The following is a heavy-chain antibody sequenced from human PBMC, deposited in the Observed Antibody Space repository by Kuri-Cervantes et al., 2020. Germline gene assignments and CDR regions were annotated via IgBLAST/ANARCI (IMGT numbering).Heavy chain of an antibody. Sequence: GESLKISCAASGFTFSSYGMHWVRQAPGKGLEWVAVIWYDGSNKYYADSVKGRFTISRDNSKNTLYLQVNSLRAEDTAVYYCARDASRITGATNDYWGQGTLVTVSS. J-gene: IGHJ4*02. CDR3: ARDASRITGATNDY. CDR1: GFTFSSYG. CDR2: IWYDGSNK. D-gene: IGHD1-20*01. V-gene: IGHV3-33*01.